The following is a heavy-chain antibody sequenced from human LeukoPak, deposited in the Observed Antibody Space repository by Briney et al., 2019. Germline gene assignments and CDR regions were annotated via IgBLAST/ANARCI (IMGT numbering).Heavy chain of an antibody. J-gene: IGHJ6*04. Sequence: PSETLSLTCTVSGGSISSYYWSWIRQPAGKGLEWIGRIYTSGSTNYNPSLKSRVTISVDTSKNQFSLKLSSVTAADTAVYYCARDYKPKILGYCSGGSCYRHVWGKGTTVTVSS. CDR1: GGSISSYY. CDR2: IYTSGST. V-gene: IGHV4-4*07. D-gene: IGHD2-15*01. CDR3: ARDYKPKILGYCSGGSCYRHV.